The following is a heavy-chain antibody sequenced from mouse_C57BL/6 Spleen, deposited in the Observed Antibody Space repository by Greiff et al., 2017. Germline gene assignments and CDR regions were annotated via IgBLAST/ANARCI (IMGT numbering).Heavy chain of an antibody. J-gene: IGHJ1*03. CDR2: IDPETGGT. CDR1: GYTFTDYE. CDR3: TREGGYGSTRYFDV. Sequence: QVQLQQSGAELVRPGASVTLSCKASGYTFTDYEMHWVKQTPVHGLEWIGAIDPETGGTAYNQKFKGKAILTADKSSSTAYMELRSLTSEDAAVYYSTREGGYGSTRYFDVWGTGTTVTVSS. D-gene: IGHD1-1*01. V-gene: IGHV1-15*01.